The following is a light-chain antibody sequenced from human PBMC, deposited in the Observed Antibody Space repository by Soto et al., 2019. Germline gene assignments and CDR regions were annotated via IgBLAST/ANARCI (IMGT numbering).Light chain of an antibody. Sequence: SDELTEPPWVTVEIGQVARFTSGGNNIGSKSEHWYQQKKGPAPVLVVYDDSDRRSGIPERFSGSNSGNTATLTISRVEAGEEADYYCQVWDSSSDHYVFGTGTKSPS. V-gene: IGLV3-21*02. CDR2: DDS. J-gene: IGLJ1*01. CDR3: QVWDSSSDHYV. CDR1: NIGSKS.